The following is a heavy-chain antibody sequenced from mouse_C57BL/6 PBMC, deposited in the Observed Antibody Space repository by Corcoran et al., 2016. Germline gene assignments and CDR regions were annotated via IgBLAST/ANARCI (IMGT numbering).Heavy chain of an antibody. J-gene: IGHJ1*03. D-gene: IGHD2-5*01. V-gene: IGHV1-18*01. CDR2: INPNNGGT. CDR1: GYTFTDYN. CDR3: VRADYYSNLYWYFDV. Sequence: EVQLQQSGPELVKPGASVKIPCKASGYTFTDYNMDWVKQSHGKSLEWIGDINPNNGGTIYNQKFKGKATLTVDKSSSTAYMELRSLTSEDTAVYYCVRADYYSNLYWYFDVWGTGTTLTVSS.